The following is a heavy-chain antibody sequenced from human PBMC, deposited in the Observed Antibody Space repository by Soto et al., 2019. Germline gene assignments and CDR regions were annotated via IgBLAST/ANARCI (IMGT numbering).Heavy chain of an antibody. CDR2: ISAYNGHT. J-gene: IGHJ6*02. CDR3: VRDLSITIVRGVINYHYYDRDV. V-gene: IGHV1-18*01. D-gene: IGHD3-10*01. Sequence: QVQLVQSGAEVKKPGASVKVCCKASGYTFTSDGISRVRQAPAQGLEWMGWISAYNGHTNYAQNPQGRVTMTTDTSASTAYMELRSLRSDDTAVYYCVRDLSITIVRGVINYHYYDRDVWGQGTTVTVSS. CDR1: GYTFTSDG.